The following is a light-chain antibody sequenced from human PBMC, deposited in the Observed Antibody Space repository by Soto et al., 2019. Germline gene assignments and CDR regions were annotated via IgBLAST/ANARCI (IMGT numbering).Light chain of an antibody. V-gene: IGLV1-40*01. CDR3: QPYDSSLSGYV. CDR1: SFNIGAGYD. CDR2: GNT. J-gene: IGLJ1*01. Sequence: QSALTQPPSMSGAPGQRVTISCTGSSFNIGAGYDVHWYQQLPGTAPKLLISGNTNRPSGVPDRFSGSKSRTSASLAITGLQAEDEADYYCQPYDSSLSGYVFGTGTKVTVL.